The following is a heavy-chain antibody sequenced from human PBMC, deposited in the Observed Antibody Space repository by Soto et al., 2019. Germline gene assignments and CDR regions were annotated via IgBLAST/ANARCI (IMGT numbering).Heavy chain of an antibody. D-gene: IGHD3-10*01. CDR2: ISESGGRT. V-gene: IGHV3-23*01. J-gene: IGHJ4*02. Sequence: PGGSLRLSCAASGFTFNIYPMSWVRQSPGRGLEWVSAISESGGRTFYADSVKGRFTISRDNSKNTLYLQMNSLRVEDTAVYYCAKVTWFGESPDYWGQGTQVTVSS. CDR1: GFTFNIYP. CDR3: AKVTWFGESPDY.